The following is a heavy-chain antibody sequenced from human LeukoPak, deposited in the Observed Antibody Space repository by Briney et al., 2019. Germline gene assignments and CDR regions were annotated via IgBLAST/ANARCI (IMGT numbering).Heavy chain of an antibody. CDR3: ACRCSGAYSSSG. V-gene: IGHV1-46*01. D-gene: IGHD6-13*01. Sequence: ASVKVSCKASGYTFTSYYMHWVRQAPGQGLEWMGIINPSGGSTSYAQKFQGRVTTTRDTSTSTVYMELSSLRSEGTAVYYCACRCSGAYSSSGWGQGTMVTVSS. CDR1: GYTFTSYY. J-gene: IGHJ3*01. CDR2: INPSGGST.